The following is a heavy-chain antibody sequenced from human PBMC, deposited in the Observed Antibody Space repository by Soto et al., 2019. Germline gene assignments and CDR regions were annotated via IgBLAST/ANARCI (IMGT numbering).Heavy chain of an antibody. CDR3: ARFVIEYSSSPTPFDY. D-gene: IGHD6-6*01. CDR1: GGSISSGGYY. Sequence: SETLSLTCTVSGGSISSGGYYWSWIRQHPGKGLEWIGYIYYSGSTYYNPSLKSRVTISVDTSKNQFSLKLSSVTAADTAVYYCARFVIEYSSSPTPFDYWGQGTLVTVSS. CDR2: IYYSGST. V-gene: IGHV4-31*03. J-gene: IGHJ4*02.